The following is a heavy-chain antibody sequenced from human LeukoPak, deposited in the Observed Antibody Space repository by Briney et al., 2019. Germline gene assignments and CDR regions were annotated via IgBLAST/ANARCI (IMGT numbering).Heavy chain of an antibody. CDR1: GGTFSSYA. D-gene: IGHD6-19*01. CDR3: ASGSRGWYRNEGYYDY. J-gene: IGHJ4*02. Sequence: ASVKVSCKASGGTFSSYAISWVRQAPGQGLEWMGGIIPIFGTANYAQKFQGRVTITTDESTSTAYMELSSLRSEDTAVYYCASGSRGWYRNEGYYDYWGQGTLVTVSS. V-gene: IGHV1-69*05. CDR2: IIPIFGTA.